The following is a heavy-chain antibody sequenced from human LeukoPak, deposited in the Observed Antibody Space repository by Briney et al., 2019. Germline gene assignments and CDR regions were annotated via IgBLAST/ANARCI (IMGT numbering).Heavy chain of an antibody. D-gene: IGHD1-1*01. CDR1: GGSISSYY. Sequence: PSETLSLTCTVSGGSISSYYWSWIRQPPGKGLEWIGEINHSGSTNYNPSLKSRVTISVDTSKNQFSLKLSSVTAADTAVYYCARLEVHYYYYMDVWGKGTTVTVSS. CDR3: ARLEVHYYYYMDV. J-gene: IGHJ6*03. CDR2: INHSGST. V-gene: IGHV4-34*01.